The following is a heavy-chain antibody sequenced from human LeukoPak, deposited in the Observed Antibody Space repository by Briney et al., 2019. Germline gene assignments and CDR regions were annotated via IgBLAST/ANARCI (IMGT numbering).Heavy chain of an antibody. CDR1: GFTFSNYN. J-gene: IGHJ4*02. Sequence: GGSLRLSCSASGFTFSNYNMHWVRQAPGKGLEYVSAISSNGGTTYYTDSAKGRFTISRDNSKNTLYLQMSSLRAEDTAVYYCVKPYEYWGQGTEVTVSS. CDR3: VKPYEY. CDR2: ISSNGGTT. D-gene: IGHD5-12*01. V-gene: IGHV3-64D*09.